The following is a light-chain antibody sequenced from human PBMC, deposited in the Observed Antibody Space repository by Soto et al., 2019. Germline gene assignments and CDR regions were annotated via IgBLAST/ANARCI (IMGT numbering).Light chain of an antibody. CDR1: QTVRNNY. CDR2: DAS. CDR3: QQFSSYPLT. Sequence: EFVFTQSPGTLSLSPGARATLSCMASQTVRNNYLAWYQQKPGQAPRLLIYDASSRATGIPDRFSGGGSGTDFTLPISRLEPEDFAVYYCQQFSSYPLTFGGGTKVDIK. V-gene: IGKV3-20*01. J-gene: IGKJ4*01.